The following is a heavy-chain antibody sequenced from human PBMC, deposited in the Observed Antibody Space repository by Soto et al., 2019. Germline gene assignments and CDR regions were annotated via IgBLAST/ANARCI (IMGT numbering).Heavy chain of an antibody. CDR1: GFTFSSYA. Sequence: QVQLVESGGGMVQPGRSLRLSCAASGFTFSSYAMHWVRQAPGKGLEWVAVISYDGSNKYYADSVKGRFTISRDNSKNTLYLQMNSLRAEDTAVYYCARASMVVRYYYYYGMDVWGQGTTVTVSS. V-gene: IGHV3-30-3*01. D-gene: IGHD2-15*01. CDR2: ISYDGSNK. J-gene: IGHJ6*02. CDR3: ARASMVVRYYYYYGMDV.